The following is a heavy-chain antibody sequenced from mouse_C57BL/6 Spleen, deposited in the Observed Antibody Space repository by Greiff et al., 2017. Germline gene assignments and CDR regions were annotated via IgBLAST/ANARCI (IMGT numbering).Heavy chain of an antibody. Sequence: VQLQESGPGLVQPSQSLSITCTVSGFSLTSYGVHWVRQSPGKGLEWLGVIWSGGSTDYNAAFISRLSISKDNSKSQVFFKMNSLQADDTAIYYCARNRDYDDAIDYWGQGTSVTVSS. J-gene: IGHJ4*01. D-gene: IGHD2-4*01. V-gene: IGHV2-2*01. CDR2: IWSGGST. CDR3: ARNRDYDDAIDY. CDR1: GFSLTSYG.